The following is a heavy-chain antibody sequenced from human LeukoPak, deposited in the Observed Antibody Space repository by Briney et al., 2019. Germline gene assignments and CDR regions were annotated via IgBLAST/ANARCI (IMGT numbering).Heavy chain of an antibody. Sequence: SETLSLICNVSGGSISSYHWSWIRQPAGKGLEWIGRIYNTGSTNYNPSLKSRVTLSLDTSKNQVSLKLSSVTAADTAVYFCARDRGPYCSGGSCFYYWGQGILGTVSS. CDR3: ARDRGPYCSGGSCFYY. V-gene: IGHV4-4*07. J-gene: IGHJ4*02. D-gene: IGHD2-15*01. CDR2: IYNTGST. CDR1: GGSISSYH.